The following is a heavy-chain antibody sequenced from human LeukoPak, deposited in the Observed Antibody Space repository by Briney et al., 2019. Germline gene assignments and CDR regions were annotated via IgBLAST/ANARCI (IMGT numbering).Heavy chain of an antibody. V-gene: IGHV1-2*02. CDR2: INPNSGGT. D-gene: IGHD3-3*01. CDR1: GYTFTGYY. CDR3: ARGVNDFWSGAHNL. Sequence: ASVKVSCKASGYTFTGYYMHWVRQAPGQGLEWMGWINPNSGGTNYAQKFQGRVTMTRDTSISTAYMELSRLRSDDTAVHYCARGVNDFWSGAHNLWGQGTLVTVSS. J-gene: IGHJ4*02.